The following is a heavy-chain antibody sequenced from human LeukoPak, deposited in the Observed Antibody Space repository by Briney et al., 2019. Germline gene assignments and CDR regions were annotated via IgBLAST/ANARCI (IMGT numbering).Heavy chain of an antibody. CDR2: ISGSGGST. Sequence: GGSLRLSCAASGFTFSSYWMSWVRQAPGKGLEWVSAISGSGGSTYYADSVKGRFTISRDNSKNTLYLQMNSLRAEDTAVYYCAKMALGYYDSSGFDYWGQGTLVTVSS. CDR3: AKMALGYYDSSGFDY. V-gene: IGHV3-23*01. CDR1: GFTFSSYW. D-gene: IGHD3-22*01. J-gene: IGHJ4*02.